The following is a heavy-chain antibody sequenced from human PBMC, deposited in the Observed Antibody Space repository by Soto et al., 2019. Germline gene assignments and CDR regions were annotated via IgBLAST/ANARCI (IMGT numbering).Heavy chain of an antibody. D-gene: IGHD5-12*01. CDR1: GGSISSYY. V-gene: IGHV4-59*12. CDR2: IYYSGST. CDR3: ARDVDYYYMDV. J-gene: IGHJ6*03. Sequence: QVQLQESGPGLVKPSETLSLTCTVSGGSISSYYWSWIRQPPGKGLEWIGYIYYSGSTNYNPSLKSRVTISVDTSKNQFSLKLSSVTAADTAVYYCARDVDYYYMDVWGKGTTVTVSS.